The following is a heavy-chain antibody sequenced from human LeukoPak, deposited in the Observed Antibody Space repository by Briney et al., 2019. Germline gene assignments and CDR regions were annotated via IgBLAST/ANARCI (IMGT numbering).Heavy chain of an antibody. Sequence: SQTLSLTCDISGDSVSSNSAAWNWIRQSPSRGLEWLGRTYHRSKWYNDYAISVKSRITITPDTSKNQFTLQLNAVTAEDAAVYYCARDLVSEGDSEFDFWGQGTLVTVFS. CDR2: TYHRSKWYN. CDR3: ARDLVSEGDSEFDF. D-gene: IGHD2-21*02. V-gene: IGHV6-1*01. J-gene: IGHJ4*02. CDR1: GDSVSSNSAA.